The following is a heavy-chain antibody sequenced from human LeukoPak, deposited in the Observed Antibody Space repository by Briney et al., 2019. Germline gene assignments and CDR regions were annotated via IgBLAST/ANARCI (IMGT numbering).Heavy chain of an antibody. V-gene: IGHV4-61*01. CDR3: ARPSKRQWLAPFDY. Sequence: SETLSLTCTVSGGSISSSSYYWSWIRQPPGKGLEWIGYIYYSGSTNYNPSLKSRVTISVDTSKNQFSLKLSSVTAADTAVYYCARPSKRQWLAPFDYWGQGTLVTVSS. J-gene: IGHJ4*02. D-gene: IGHD6-19*01. CDR1: GGSISSSSYY. CDR2: IYYSGST.